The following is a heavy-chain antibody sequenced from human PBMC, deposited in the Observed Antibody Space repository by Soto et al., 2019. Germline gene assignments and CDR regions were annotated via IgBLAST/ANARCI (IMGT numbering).Heavy chain of an antibody. J-gene: IGHJ4*02. V-gene: IGHV2-5*02. CDR2: IYWDDDK. CDR3: ALIRWDYDSRHPFDY. D-gene: IGHD3-22*01. Sequence: QITLKESGPTLVKPTQTLTLTCTFSGFSLSTSGVGVGWIRQPPGKALEWLALIYWDDDKRYSPSLKSRLTITKDTSKNQVVLTMTNMDPVDTATYYCALIRWDYDSRHPFDYWGQGTVVTVSS. CDR1: GFSLSTSGVG.